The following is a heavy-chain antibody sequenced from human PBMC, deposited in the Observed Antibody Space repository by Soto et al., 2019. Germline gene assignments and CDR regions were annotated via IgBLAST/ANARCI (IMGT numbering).Heavy chain of an antibody. CDR3: ARVVRELSTYSGYYGMDV. D-gene: IGHD3-16*02. V-gene: IGHV3-7*03. J-gene: IGHJ6*02. CDR1: GFTFSSYW. Sequence: GGSLRLSCAASGFTFSSYWMSWVRQAPGKGLEWVANIKQDGSEKYYVDSVKGRFTISRDNAKNSLYLQMNSLRAEDTAVYYCARVVRELSTYSGYYGMDVWGQGTTVTVSS. CDR2: IKQDGSEK.